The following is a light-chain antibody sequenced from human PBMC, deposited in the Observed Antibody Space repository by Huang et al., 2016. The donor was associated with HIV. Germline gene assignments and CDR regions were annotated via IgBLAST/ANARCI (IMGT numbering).Light chain of an antibody. CDR1: QGISSY. V-gene: IGKV1-8*01. CDR2: AKS. J-gene: IGKJ1*01. CDR3: QQYYGYPQT. Sequence: AIRITQSPSSLSASTGDRVTITCRASQGISSYLAWYQQKPGKDPKLLIYAKSTLQSGVPSRFSGSGSGTDFTLTISCLQSEDFAIYYCQQYYGYPQTFGQGTKVEIK.